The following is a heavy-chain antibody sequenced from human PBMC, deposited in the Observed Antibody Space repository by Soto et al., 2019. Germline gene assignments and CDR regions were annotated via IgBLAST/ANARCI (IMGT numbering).Heavy chain of an antibody. V-gene: IGHV4-4*02. J-gene: IGHJ4*02. Sequence: QVQLQESGPGLVKPSGTLSLTCAVSGGAISSSNWWSWVRQPPGKGLEWIGEIYHSGSTNYNPSLKSRVTISVDKSKKQFSLKLSSVTAADTAVYYCARVGGNYYYDSSGDLDYWGQGTLVTVSS. CDR2: IYHSGST. D-gene: IGHD3-22*01. CDR3: ARVGGNYYYDSSGDLDY. CDR1: GGAISSSNW.